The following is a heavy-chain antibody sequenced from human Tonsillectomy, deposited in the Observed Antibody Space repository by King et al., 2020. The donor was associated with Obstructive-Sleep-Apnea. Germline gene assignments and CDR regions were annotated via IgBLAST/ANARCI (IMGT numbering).Heavy chain of an antibody. CDR3: AGVPIGRQGTHRDRDQPSINYFDY. Sequence: QLQESGPGLVKPSETLSLTCTVSGGSISSYYWSWIRQPPGKGLEWIGYIYYSGSTNYNPSLKSVVTLSVETSKNPFSLKRSSVTAADTAVYYWAGVPIGRQGTHRDRDQPSINYFDYWGQGTLVTVSS. CDR2: IYYSGST. J-gene: IGHJ4*02. D-gene: IGHD5-24*01. V-gene: IGHV4-59*08. CDR1: GGSISSYY.